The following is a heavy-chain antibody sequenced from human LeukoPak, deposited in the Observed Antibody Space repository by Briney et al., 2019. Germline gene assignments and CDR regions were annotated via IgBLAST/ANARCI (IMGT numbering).Heavy chain of an antibody. J-gene: IGHJ5*02. V-gene: IGHV4-39*07. CDR1: GVSISSSTYY. D-gene: IGHD6-19*01. Sequence: PSETLSLTCTVSGVSISSSTYYWGWIRQPPGKGLEWIGSLYYSGSTYYNPSLKSRVTISVDTSKNQFSLNLSSVTAADTALYYCARVYPGAVAGGRWFDPWGQGTLVTVSS. CDR3: ARVYPGAVAGGRWFDP. CDR2: LYYSGST.